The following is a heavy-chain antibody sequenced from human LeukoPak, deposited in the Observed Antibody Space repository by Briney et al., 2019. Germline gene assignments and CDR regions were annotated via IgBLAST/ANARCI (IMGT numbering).Heavy chain of an antibody. CDR3: ATVSSYTYDNGGFYFDF. CDR1: GSTFAELS. V-gene: IGHV1-24*01. CDR2: FDPEDGQA. Sequence: ASVKVSCKVSGSTFAELSMHWVRQAPGKGLEWMGGFDPEDGQATYAQKFRGRVTVTEDTSTDTAYMDLSSLRSEDTAVYYCATVSSYTYDNGGFYFDFWGQGTLVTVSS. J-gene: IGHJ4*02. D-gene: IGHD3-22*01.